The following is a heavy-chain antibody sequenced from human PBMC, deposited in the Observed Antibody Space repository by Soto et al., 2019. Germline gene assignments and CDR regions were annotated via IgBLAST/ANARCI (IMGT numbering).Heavy chain of an antibody. D-gene: IGHD2-2*01. J-gene: IGHJ6*02. CDR2: ISAYNGNT. CDR1: GYTFTSYG. Sequence: ASVKVSCKASGYTFTSYGISWVRQAPGQGLEWMGWISAYNGNTNYAQKLQDRVTMTTDTSTSTAYMELRSLRSDDTAVYYCARVYCSSTSYCYYYYGMDVWGQGTTVTVSS. CDR3: ARVYCSSTSYCYYYYGMDV. V-gene: IGHV1-18*04.